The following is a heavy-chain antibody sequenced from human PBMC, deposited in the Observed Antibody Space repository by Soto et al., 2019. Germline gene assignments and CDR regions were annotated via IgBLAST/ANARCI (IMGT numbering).Heavy chain of an antibody. CDR1: GGSISSYY. J-gene: IGHJ4*02. V-gene: IGHV4-4*07. CDR3: ARRGYGSGSYPHFDY. CDR2: IYTSGST. Sequence: PSETLSLTCTVSGGSISSYYWSWIRQPAGKGLEWIGRIYTSGSTNYNPSLKSRVTMSVDTSKNQFSLKLSSVTAADTAVYYCARRGYGSGSYPHFDYWGQGTLVTVSS. D-gene: IGHD3-10*01.